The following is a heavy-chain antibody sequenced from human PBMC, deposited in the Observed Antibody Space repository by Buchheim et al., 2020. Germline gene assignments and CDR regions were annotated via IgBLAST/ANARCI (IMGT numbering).Heavy chain of an antibody. D-gene: IGHD2-15*01. CDR1: GFTFSSYS. J-gene: IGHJ4*01. CDR2: ISSSSSHI. V-gene: IGHV3-21*01. Sequence: EVQLVESGGGLVKPGESLRLSCVASGFTFSSYSMNWVRQAPGKGLEWVSSISSSSSHIYYADSVKGRFTISRDNAKNSLYLPMNSLRAEDTAVYYCARGGCGGGTCYLFDYWGQGTL. CDR3: ARGGCGGGTCYLFDY.